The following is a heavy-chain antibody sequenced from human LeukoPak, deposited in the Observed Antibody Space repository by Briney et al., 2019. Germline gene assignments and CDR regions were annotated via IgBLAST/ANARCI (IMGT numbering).Heavy chain of an antibody. V-gene: IGHV1-2*02. CDR1: GYTFTGYY. Sequence: AASVKVSCKASGYTFTGYYMHWVRPAPGQGLEWMGWINPNSGGTNYAQKFQGRVTMTRDTSISTAYMELSRLRSDDTAVYYCARDGPYDSSGYYYLVSWFDPWGQGTLVTVSS. J-gene: IGHJ5*02. D-gene: IGHD3-22*01. CDR2: INPNSGGT. CDR3: ARDGPYDSSGYYYLVSWFDP.